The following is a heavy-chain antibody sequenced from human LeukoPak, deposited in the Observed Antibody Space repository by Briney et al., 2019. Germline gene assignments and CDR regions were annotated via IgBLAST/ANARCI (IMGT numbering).Heavy chain of an antibody. CDR2: IYHSGST. J-gene: IGHJ4*02. CDR3: ARNGNDYGDYVPDY. CDR1: GGSITSGTW. Sequence: SETLSLTCTVSGGSITSGTWWSWVRQPPGKGLEWIGQIYHSGSTNYNPSLKSRVTISVDTSKNQFSLKLSSVTAADTAVYYCARNGNDYGDYVPDYWGQGTLVTVSS. D-gene: IGHD4-17*01. V-gene: IGHV4-4*02.